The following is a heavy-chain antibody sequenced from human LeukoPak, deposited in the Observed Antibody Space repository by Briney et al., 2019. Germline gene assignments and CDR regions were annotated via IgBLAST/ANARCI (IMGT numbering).Heavy chain of an antibody. J-gene: IGHJ4*02. CDR3: ASRYDSSGYYRY. CDR1: GGSISSYY. D-gene: IGHD3-22*01. Sequence: SETLSLTCTVSGGSISSYYWSWIRQPPGKGLEWIGYIYYSGSTNYNPSLKSRVTISVDTSKNQFSLKLSSVTAADTAVYYCASRYDSSGYYRYWGQGTLVTVSS. V-gene: IGHV4-59*12. CDR2: IYYSGST.